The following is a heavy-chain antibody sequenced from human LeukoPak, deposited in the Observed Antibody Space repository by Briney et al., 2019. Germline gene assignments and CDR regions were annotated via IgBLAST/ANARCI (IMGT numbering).Heavy chain of an antibody. CDR2: MNPNSGDT. V-gene: IGHV1-8*01. J-gene: IGHJ5*02. CDR3: ARSGFGSGISFDL. Sequence: ASVKVSCKASGYTFTSYDINWVRQAPGQGLEWMGWMNPNSGDTGYPQKFQGRVTMTRDTSITTAYMELSSLRSEDTAVYYCARSGFGSGISFDLWGQGTLVTVSA. D-gene: IGHD3-10*01. CDR1: GYTFTSYD.